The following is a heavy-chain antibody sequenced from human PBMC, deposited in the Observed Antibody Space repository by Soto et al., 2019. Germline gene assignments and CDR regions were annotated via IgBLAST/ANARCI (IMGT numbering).Heavy chain of an antibody. CDR3: AKDFAECFPGAFDI. CDR1: GFAFSTNP. V-gene: IGHV3-23*01. J-gene: IGHJ3*02. CDR2: FSGGGVIT. Sequence: GGSLRLSCAASGFAFSTNPLRGFRQLPGKGLEWVSTFSGGGVITYYADSVKGRFTVSRDNSKNTLYLQMNSLRAEDTAVYYCAKDFAECFPGAFDIWGQGTMVTVSS. D-gene: IGHD3-3*01.